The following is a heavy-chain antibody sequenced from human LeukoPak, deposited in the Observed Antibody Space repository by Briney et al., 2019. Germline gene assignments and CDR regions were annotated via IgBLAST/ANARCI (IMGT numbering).Heavy chain of an antibody. J-gene: IGHJ4*02. D-gene: IGHD4-23*01. V-gene: IGHV4-4*07. CDR1: GDSISNFY. CDR2: IYFSGNT. CDR3: ARENSGTNYFDY. Sequence: PSETLSLTCTVSGDSISNFYWTWIRQPAGKGLEWIGRIYFSGNTNYNPSLKSRVTMSVDTSKNQFSLKLSSVTAADTAVYYCARENSGTNYFDYWGQGTLVTVSS.